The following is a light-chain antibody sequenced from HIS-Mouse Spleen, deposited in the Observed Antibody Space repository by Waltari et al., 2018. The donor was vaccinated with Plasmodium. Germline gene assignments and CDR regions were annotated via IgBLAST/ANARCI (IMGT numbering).Light chain of an antibody. CDR3: YSTDSSGNHRV. CDR1: ALPKNY. CDR2: EDS. J-gene: IGLJ3*02. V-gene: IGLV3-10*01. Sequence: SYELTQPPSVSVSPGQTARITCSGDALPKNYAYWYQQKSGQAPVLFIYEDSKRPAGIPERFSGYSSGTMATLTISGAQVEDEADYYCYSTDSSGNHRVFGGGTKLTVL.